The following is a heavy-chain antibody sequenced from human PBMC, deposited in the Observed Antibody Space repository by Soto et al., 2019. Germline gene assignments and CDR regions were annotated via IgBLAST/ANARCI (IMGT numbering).Heavy chain of an antibody. Sequence: SVKVSCKASGGTFSSYAISWVRQAPGQGLEWMGGIIPIFGTANYAQKFQGRVTITADKSTSTAYMELSSLRSEDTAVYYCARDKAAAVRYYYYGMDVWGQGTTVTVSS. V-gene: IGHV1-69*06. CDR3: ARDKAAAVRYYYYGMDV. D-gene: IGHD6-13*01. CDR2: IIPIFGTA. CDR1: GGTFSSYA. J-gene: IGHJ6*02.